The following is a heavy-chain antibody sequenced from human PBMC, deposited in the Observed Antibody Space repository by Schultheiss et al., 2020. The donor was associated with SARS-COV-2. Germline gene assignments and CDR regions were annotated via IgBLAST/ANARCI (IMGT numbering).Heavy chain of an antibody. V-gene: IGHV1-18*01. J-gene: IGHJ6*02. CDR2: INTDNGNR. CDR3: ASRGVRWVTVYYYYYGMDV. Sequence: ASVKVSCKASGYTFTSYGINWVRQAPGQGLEWMAWINTDNGNRDSAQKFQGRVTITADKSTSTAYMELSSLRSEDTAVYYCASRGVRWVTVYYYYYGMDVWGQGTTVTVSS. D-gene: IGHD4-23*01. CDR1: GYTFTSYG.